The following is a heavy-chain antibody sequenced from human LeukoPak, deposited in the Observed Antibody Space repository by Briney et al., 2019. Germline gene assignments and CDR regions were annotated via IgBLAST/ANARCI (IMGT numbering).Heavy chain of an antibody. D-gene: IGHD2-15*01. V-gene: IGHV1-8*02. CDR2: MNPNSGNT. J-gene: IGHJ6*02. CDR1: GVSLRTGVNFRTSS. Sequence: ASVKVSCKASGVSLRTGVNFRTSSFNWVRQATGQGLEWMGWMNPNSGNTGYAQKFQGRVTMTRNTSISTAYMELSSLRSEDTAVYYCARQPGSLGYCSGGSCYRRKRAGMDVWGQGTTVTVSS. CDR3: ARQPGSLGYCSGGSCYRRKRAGMDV.